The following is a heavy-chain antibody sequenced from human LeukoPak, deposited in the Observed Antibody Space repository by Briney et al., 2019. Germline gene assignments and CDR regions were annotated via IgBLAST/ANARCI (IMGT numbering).Heavy chain of an antibody. CDR2: ISHSGST. CDR3: ARDSSGKYYFDY. V-gene: IGHV4-34*01. D-gene: IGHD1-26*01. CDR1: GGSFSGYY. J-gene: IGHJ4*02. Sequence: SETLSLTCAVYGGSFSGYYWSWIRQPPGKGLEWIGEISHSGSTNYNPSLKSRVTISVDTSKNQFSLKLSSVTAADTAVYYCARDSSGKYYFDYWGQGTLVTVSS.